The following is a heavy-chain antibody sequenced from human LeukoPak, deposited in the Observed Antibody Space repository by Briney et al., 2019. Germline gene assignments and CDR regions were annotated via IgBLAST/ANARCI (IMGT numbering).Heavy chain of an antibody. D-gene: IGHD3-9*01. CDR1: GRSISSITYY. V-gene: IGHV4-39*07. CDR3: ARDETISAFDF. CDR2: IYYGGPT. Sequence: SETLSLTCAVSGRSISSITYYWVWIRQPPGEELVWIGSIYYGGPTHYNPSVKSRVTISVDKSKNQFSLKMSSATAADTAIYYCARDETISAFDFWGQGTMVTVSS. J-gene: IGHJ3*01.